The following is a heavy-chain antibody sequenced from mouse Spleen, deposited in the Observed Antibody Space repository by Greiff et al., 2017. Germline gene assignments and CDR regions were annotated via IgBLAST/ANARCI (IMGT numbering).Heavy chain of an antibody. J-gene: IGHJ4*01. Sequence: EVKLMESGGGLVKPGGSLKLSCAASGFTFSDYGMAWVRQAPGKGPEWVAFISNLAYSIYYADTVTGRFTISRENAKNTLYLEMSSLRSEDTAMYYCARQTTVEAMDYWGQGTSVTVSS. V-gene: IGHV5-15*01. CDR3: ARQTTVEAMDY. D-gene: IGHD1-1*01. CDR2: ISNLAYSI. CDR1: GFTFSDYG.